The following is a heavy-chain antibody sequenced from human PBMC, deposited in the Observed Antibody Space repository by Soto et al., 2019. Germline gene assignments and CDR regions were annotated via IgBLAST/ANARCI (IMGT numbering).Heavy chain of an antibody. V-gene: IGHV3-23*01. D-gene: IGHD2-15*01. CDR1: GFAFSSYA. J-gene: IGHJ4*02. Sequence: PGGSLRLSCAASGFAFSSYAMSWVRQAPGKGLEWVSAISGSGGSTYYADSVKGRFTISRDNSKNTLYLQMNSLRAEDTAVYYCAKDSIVVVVAADGFDYWGQGTLVTVSS. CDR2: ISGSGGST. CDR3: AKDSIVVVVAADGFDY.